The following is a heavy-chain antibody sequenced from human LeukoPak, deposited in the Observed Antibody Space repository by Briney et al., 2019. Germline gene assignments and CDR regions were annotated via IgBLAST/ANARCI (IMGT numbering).Heavy chain of an antibody. V-gene: IGHV3-15*07. CDR1: GFSFSRAW. Sequence: GGSLRLSCAASGFSFSRAWMSWVRRAPGKGLEWVGRIKGKRDGKTIDYGAPVEGRFSISRDDSRDTLYLQMNSLKTDDTAVYYCTTKTGLYGDNSRRVDYWGQGALVTVSS. CDR2: IKGKRDGKTI. CDR3: TTKTGLYGDNSRRVDY. D-gene: IGHD4-17*01. J-gene: IGHJ4*02.